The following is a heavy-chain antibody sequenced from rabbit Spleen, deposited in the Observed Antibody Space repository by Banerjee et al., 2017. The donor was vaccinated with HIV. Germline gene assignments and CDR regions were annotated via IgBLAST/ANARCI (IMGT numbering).Heavy chain of an antibody. J-gene: IGHJ6*01. CDR1: GFSFNSGYD. Sequence: QSLEESGGGLVKPGASLTLTCKASGFSFNSGYDMCWVRQAPGKGLEWIACIDVTSSQITHHASWARGRFTISKTSSTTVDLKMTSLTAADTATYFCARDLDGVIGWNFGWWGPGTLVTVS. D-gene: IGHD4-1*01. V-gene: IGHV1S40*01. CDR3: ARDLDGVIGWNFGW. CDR2: IDVTSSQIT.